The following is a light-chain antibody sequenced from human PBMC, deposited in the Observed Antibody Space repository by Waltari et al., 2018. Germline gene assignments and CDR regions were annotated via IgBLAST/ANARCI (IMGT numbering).Light chain of an antibody. J-gene: IGKJ1*01. CDR1: QSVSRRY. V-gene: IGKV3-20*01. CDR3: QQYDSSPRT. Sequence: EIVLTQSPGTLSLSPGERATLSCRASQSVSRRYLAWYQQKHGQAPRPLIYGASSRTTGIPDRFSGSGSRTDFTLTISRLEPEDFAVYYCQQYDSSPRTFGQGTKVEIK. CDR2: GAS.